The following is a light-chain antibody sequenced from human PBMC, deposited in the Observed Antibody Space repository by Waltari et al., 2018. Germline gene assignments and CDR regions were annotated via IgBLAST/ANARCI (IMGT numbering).Light chain of an antibody. V-gene: IGKV4-1*01. CDR3: QQYYDTPLS. Sequence: DIVMTQSPDSLAVSLGARATITCKSSQTIFYGPNNKNYLAWYQQKPPQPPRLLLYWASTRESGVPDRFSGSGSGTDFTLTISSLQAEDVAVYYCQQYYDTPLSFGGGTKVEIK. CDR1: QTIFYGPNNKNY. CDR2: WAS. J-gene: IGKJ4*01.